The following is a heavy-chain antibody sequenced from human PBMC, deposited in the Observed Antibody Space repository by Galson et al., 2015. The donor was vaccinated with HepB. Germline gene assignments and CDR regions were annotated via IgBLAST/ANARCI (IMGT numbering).Heavy chain of an antibody. J-gene: IGHJ5*02. D-gene: IGHD2-8*01. Sequence: QMPGKGLEWMGIIYPGDSDTRYSPSFQGQVTISADKSVSTAYLQWSSLKASDTAMYYCARRMVWYWFDPWGQGTLVTVSS. CDR2: IYPGDSDT. CDR3: ARRMVWYWFDP. V-gene: IGHV5-51*01.